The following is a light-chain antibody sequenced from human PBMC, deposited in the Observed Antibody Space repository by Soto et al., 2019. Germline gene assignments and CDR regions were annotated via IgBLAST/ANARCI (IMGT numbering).Light chain of an antibody. V-gene: IGLV2-14*01. CDR2: EVN. CDR3: LSYTSANTRV. Sequence: QSVLTQPASVSASPGQSITISCTGTSSDVGGYKFVSWYQQHPGKAPKLMIYEVNNRPSGVSNRFSGSKSGNTASLTISGLQPEDEADYYCLSYTSANTRVFGGGTQLTVL. CDR1: SSDVGGYKF. J-gene: IGLJ3*02.